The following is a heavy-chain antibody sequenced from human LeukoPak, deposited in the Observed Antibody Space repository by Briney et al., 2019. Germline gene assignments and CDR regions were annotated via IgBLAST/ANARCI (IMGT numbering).Heavy chain of an antibody. D-gene: IGHD3-3*01. Sequence: SETLSLTCTVSIGPISSYYWSWIRQPPGKGLEWIGYIYYSGSSNYNPSLKSRVTMSVDMSKKEFSLRVSSVTAADTAVYYCARMEYYFDHWGQGTLVTVSS. J-gene: IGHJ4*02. CDR1: IGPISSYY. CDR3: ARMEYYFDH. CDR2: IYYSGSS. V-gene: IGHV4-59*01.